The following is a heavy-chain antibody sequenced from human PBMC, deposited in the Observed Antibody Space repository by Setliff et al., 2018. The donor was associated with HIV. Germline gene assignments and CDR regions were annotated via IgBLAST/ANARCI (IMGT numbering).Heavy chain of an antibody. V-gene: IGHV4-39*07. CDR2: IYYSGNT. J-gene: IGHJ3*02. CDR1: GDSISSSTFY. Sequence: SETLSLTCTVSGDSISSSTFYWGWIRQPPGKGLEWIGSIYYSGNTNYNPSFKSRVTISVDTSKNQFSLRVNSVTAADTAVYYCARSLVPSGYYYGRHAFDIWGQGTKVTVSS. D-gene: IGHD3-22*01. CDR3: ARSLVPSGYYYGRHAFDI.